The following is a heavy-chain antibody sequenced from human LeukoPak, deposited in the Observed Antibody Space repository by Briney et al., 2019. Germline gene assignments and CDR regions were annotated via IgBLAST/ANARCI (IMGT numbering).Heavy chain of an antibody. CDR1: GFTFSSYS. D-gene: IGHD1-26*01. J-gene: IGHJ4*02. Sequence: PGGSLRLSCAASGFTFSSYSMNWVRQAPGKGLEWVSSISSSSSYIYYADSVKGRFTISRDNAKNSLYLQMNSLRAEDTAVYYCARDDRISGSFDYWGQGTLVTVSS. CDR3: ARDDRISGSFDY. CDR2: ISSSSSYI. V-gene: IGHV3-21*01.